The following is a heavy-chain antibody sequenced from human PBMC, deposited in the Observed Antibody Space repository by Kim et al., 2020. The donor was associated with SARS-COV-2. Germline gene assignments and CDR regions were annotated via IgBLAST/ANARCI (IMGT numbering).Heavy chain of an antibody. D-gene: IGHD3-9*01. CDR3: ARRQSFGLFTNWLDP. V-gene: IGHV3-11*01. Sequence: GGSLRLSCAASGFTFSDYYMNWIRQAPGKGLEWVSYIGSSGSTIYYADSVKGRFTISRDNAKNSLYLQINSLRAEDTAMYYCARRQSFGLFTNWLDPWGQGTLVIVSS. CDR1: GFTFSDYY. J-gene: IGHJ5*02. CDR2: IGSSGSTI.